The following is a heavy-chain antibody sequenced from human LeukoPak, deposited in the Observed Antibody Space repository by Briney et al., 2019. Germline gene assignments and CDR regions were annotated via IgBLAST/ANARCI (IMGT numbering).Heavy chain of an antibody. CDR1: GFTFGDYA. CDR3: ARSARLMKGVVEVTALDD. Sequence: GGSLRLSCTASGFTFGDYAMSWVRQAPGKGLEWVSYISSSGSTIYYADSVKGRFTIARDNAKNSVYLEMNSLRADDTAVYYCARSARLMKGVVEVTALDDWGQGTLVTVSS. J-gene: IGHJ4*02. V-gene: IGHV3-48*03. D-gene: IGHD3-3*01. CDR2: ISSSGSTI.